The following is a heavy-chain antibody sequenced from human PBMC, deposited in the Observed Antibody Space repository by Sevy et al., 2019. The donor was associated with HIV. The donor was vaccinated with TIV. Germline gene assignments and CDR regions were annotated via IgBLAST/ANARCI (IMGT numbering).Heavy chain of an antibody. V-gene: IGHV4-59*01. CDR3: ARESASPNYGSSGYSVFDY. D-gene: IGHD3-22*01. CDR1: GGSISSYY. CDR2: IYYSGST. Sequence: SETLSLTCTVSGGSISSYYWSWIRQPPGKGLEWIGYIYYSGSTNYNPSLKSRVTISVDTSKNQFSLKLSSVTAADTAVYYCARESASPNYGSSGYSVFDYWGQGTLVTVSS. J-gene: IGHJ4*02.